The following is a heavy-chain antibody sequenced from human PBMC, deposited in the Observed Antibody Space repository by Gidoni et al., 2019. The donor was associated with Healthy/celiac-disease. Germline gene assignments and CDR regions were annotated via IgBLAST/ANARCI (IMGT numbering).Heavy chain of an antibody. J-gene: IGHJ3*02. CDR1: GFTFSSYG. CDR2: IRYDGSNK. V-gene: IGHV3-30*02. Sequence: QVQLVESGGGVVQPGGSLRLSCAASGFTFSSYGMHWVRQAPGKGLEWVAFIRYDGSNKYYADSVKGRFTISRDNSKNTLYLQMNSLRAEDTAVYYCAKNLVPAARSDAFDIWGQGTMVTVSS. CDR3: AKNLVPAARSDAFDI. D-gene: IGHD2-2*01.